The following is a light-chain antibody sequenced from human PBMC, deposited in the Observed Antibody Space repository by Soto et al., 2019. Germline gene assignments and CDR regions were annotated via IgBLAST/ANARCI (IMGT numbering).Light chain of an antibody. J-gene: IGLJ1*01. Sequence: QSALTQPRSVSGSPGRSVTISCTGTSSEVGGYNYVSWYQQHPGKAPKLMIYDVSKRPSGVPDRFSGSKSGNTASLTISGLQAEDEADYYCCAYAASYVLGTATKVTV. V-gene: IGLV2-11*01. CDR3: CAYAASYV. CDR2: DVS. CDR1: SSEVGGYNY.